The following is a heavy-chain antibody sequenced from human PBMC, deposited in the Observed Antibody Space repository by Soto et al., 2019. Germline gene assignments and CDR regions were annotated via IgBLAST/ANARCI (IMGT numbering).Heavy chain of an antibody. CDR2: IYHSGST. Sequence: PSETLSLTCAFSGGSISSGGYSWSWIRQPPGKGLEWIGYIYHSGSTYYNPSLKSRVTISVDRSKNQFSLKLSSVTAADTAVYFCAKTASGTLLYWGQGTLVTVSS. D-gene: IGHD1-1*01. CDR1: GGSISSGGYS. CDR3: AKTASGTLLY. J-gene: IGHJ4*02. V-gene: IGHV4-30-2*01.